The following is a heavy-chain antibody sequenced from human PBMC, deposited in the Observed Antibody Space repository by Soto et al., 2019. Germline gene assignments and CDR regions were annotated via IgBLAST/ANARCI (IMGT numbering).Heavy chain of an antibody. Sequence: ETLSLTCTVSGGSISSYYWSWIRQPPGKGLEWIGYIYYSGSTNYNPSLKSRVTISVDTSKNQFSLKLSSVTAADTAVYYCARGMDFWSGYYPGNYYYYYYMDVWGKGTTVTVSS. D-gene: IGHD3-3*01. CDR1: GGSISSYY. CDR3: ARGMDFWSGYYPGNYYYYYYMDV. V-gene: IGHV4-59*01. J-gene: IGHJ6*03. CDR2: IYYSGST.